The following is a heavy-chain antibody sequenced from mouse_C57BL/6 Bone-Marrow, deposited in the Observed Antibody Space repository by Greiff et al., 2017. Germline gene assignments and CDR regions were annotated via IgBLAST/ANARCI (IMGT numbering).Heavy chain of an antibody. J-gene: IGHJ1*03. Sequence: VKLQQSGAELVKPGASVKMSCKASGYTFTTYPIEWMKQNHGKSLEWIGNFHPYNDDTKYNEKFKGKSTLTVEKSSSTVYLELSRLTSDESAVYYCARGDDTYWYFDVWGTGTTVTVSS. CDR1: GYTFTTYP. D-gene: IGHD2-3*01. V-gene: IGHV1-47*01. CDR3: ARGDDTYWYFDV. CDR2: FHPYNDDT.